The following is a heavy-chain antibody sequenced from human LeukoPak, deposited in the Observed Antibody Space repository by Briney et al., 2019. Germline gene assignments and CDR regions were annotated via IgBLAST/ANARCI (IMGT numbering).Heavy chain of an antibody. J-gene: IGHJ3*02. D-gene: IGHD4-17*01. Sequence: GGSLRLSCAASGFTVSSNYMSWVRQAPGKGLEWVSVIYSGGTTYYSDSVKGRFTISRDNSNNTLYLQMNSLRAEDTAVYYCARGPVTRFEIWGQGTMVTVSS. CDR1: GFTVSSNY. V-gene: IGHV3-53*01. CDR2: IYSGGTT. CDR3: ARGPVTRFEI.